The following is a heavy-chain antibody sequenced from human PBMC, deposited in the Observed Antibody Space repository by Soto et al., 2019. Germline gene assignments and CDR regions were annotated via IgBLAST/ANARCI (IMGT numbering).Heavy chain of an antibody. V-gene: IGHV4-31*03. CDR1: GGSISSGGYY. J-gene: IGHJ5*02. D-gene: IGHD6-6*01. CDR3: AREYSSSSVRNWFDP. Sequence: SETLSLTCTVSGGSISSGGYYWSWIHQHPGKGLEWIGYIYYSGSTYYNPSLKSRVTISVDTSKNQFSLKLSSVTAADTAVYYCAREYSSSSVRNWFDPWGQGTLVTVSS. CDR2: IYYSGST.